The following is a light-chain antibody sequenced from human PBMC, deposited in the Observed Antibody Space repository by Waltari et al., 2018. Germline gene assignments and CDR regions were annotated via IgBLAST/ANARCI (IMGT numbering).Light chain of an antibody. CDR1: SSDIGDYNF. Sequence: QSALTQPPSASGSPGPSVTIPCTGTSSDIGDYNFVSWYQQHPGKAPKLMIYEVSKRPSGLSDRFSGSKSGYTASLAVSVLKAEDEAEYYCSSYGGRNNLIFGGGTKLTVL. CDR2: EVS. CDR3: SSYGGRNNLI. V-gene: IGLV2-8*01. J-gene: IGLJ2*01.